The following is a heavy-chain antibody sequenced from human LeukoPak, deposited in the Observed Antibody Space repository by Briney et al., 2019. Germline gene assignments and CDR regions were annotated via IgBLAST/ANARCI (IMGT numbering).Heavy chain of an antibody. J-gene: IGHJ5*02. CDR2: ISWNSGSI. CDR1: GFTFDDYA. V-gene: IGHV3-9*01. CDR3: ATEVGS. Sequence: GRSLRLSCAASGFTFDDYAMHWVRQAPGKGLEWVSGISWNSGSIGYADSVKGRFTISRDNAKNSLYLQMNSLRVEDSAVYYCATEVGSWGQGTLVAVSS. D-gene: IGHD1-26*01.